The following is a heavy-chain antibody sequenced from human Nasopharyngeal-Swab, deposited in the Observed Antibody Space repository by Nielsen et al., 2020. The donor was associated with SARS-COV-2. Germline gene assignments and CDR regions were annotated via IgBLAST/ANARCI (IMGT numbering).Heavy chain of an antibody. CDR3: AREVVVATISGGDAFDI. D-gene: IGHD5-12*01. J-gene: IGHJ3*02. V-gene: IGHV3-11*04. CDR2: IGSSGDT. Sequence: GESLRLSCAASGFSFSDYYINWIRQAPGKGLEWVSYIGSSGDTHYADSVKGRFTISRDNAKNSLYLHMNSLRAEDTAVYYCAREVVVATISGGDAFDIWGQGTMVTVSS. CDR1: GFSFSDYY.